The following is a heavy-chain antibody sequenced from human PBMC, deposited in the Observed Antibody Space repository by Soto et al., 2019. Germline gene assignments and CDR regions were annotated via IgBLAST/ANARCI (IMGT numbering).Heavy chain of an antibody. CDR2: ISIYNGHT. Sequence: ASVKVSCKASGYTFNKYGINWVRQAPGQGLEWMGWISIYNGHTNYAQKFQARVTMTTDTSTSTAYMELRSLRSDDTAVYYCAKVVGGSDYYGMAVWGQGTTVTVSS. CDR3: AKVVGGSDYYGMAV. CDR1: GYTFNKYG. J-gene: IGHJ6*02. V-gene: IGHV1-18*01. D-gene: IGHD1-26*01.